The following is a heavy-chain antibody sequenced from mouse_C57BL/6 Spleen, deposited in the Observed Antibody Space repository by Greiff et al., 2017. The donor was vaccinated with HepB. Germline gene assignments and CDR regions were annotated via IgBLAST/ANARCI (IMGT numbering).Heavy chain of an antibody. J-gene: IGHJ1*03. V-gene: IGHV1-69*01. Sequence: QVQLQQSGAELVMPGASVKLSCKASGYTFTSYWMHWVKQRPGQGLEWIGEIDPSDSYTNYNQKFKGKSTLTVDKSSSTAYMQLSSLTSEDSAVYYCARSGDYDRYFDVWGTGTTVTVSS. D-gene: IGHD2-4*01. CDR2: IDPSDSYT. CDR1: GYTFTSYW. CDR3: ARSGDYDRYFDV.